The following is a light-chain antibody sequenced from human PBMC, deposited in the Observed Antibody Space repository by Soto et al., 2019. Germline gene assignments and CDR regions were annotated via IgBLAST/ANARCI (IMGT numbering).Light chain of an antibody. CDR3: QKRSNWPWK. Sequence: DIQITQSPSSLSASVGDRVTITCRATQGIGNYLVWYQQKPGKVPKLLIYAASTLQSGVPSRFSGSGSGTDFTLTISSLEPEDFAVYYCQKRSNWPWKFGQGTKVDIK. J-gene: IGKJ1*01. V-gene: IGKV1-27*01. CDR1: QGIGNY. CDR2: AAS.